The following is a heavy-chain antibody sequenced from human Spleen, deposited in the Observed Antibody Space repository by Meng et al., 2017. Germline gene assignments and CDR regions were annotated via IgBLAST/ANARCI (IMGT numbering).Heavy chain of an antibody. CDR3: ARGPTTMAHDFDY. J-gene: IGHJ4*02. CDR1: GAPFDHYD. CDR2: INHRGST. V-gene: IGHV4-34*02. D-gene: IGHD4-23*01. Sequence: HVHLRRCGDRLLVPAHTHGLPCVVSGAPFDHYDWIWIRQPPRKGLEWIGEINHRGSTKYNPSLESRATISVYSSQNTLSLKLSSVTAADSAVYYCARGPTTMAHDFDYWGQGTLVTVSS.